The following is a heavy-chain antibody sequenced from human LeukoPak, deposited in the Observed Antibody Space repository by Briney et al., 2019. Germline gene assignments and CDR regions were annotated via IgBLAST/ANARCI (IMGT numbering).Heavy chain of an antibody. D-gene: IGHD1/OR15-1a*01. J-gene: IGHJ4*02. V-gene: IGHV4-61*01. Sequence: SETLSLTCTVSGGSVSSGSYYWSWIRQPPGKGLEWIGYISYSGRTNYSPSLKSRVTISVDKSKNQFSLELASVTAADTAVYYCASVRSGTYYFNYWGQGALVTVSS. CDR1: GGSVSSGSYY. CDR3: ASVRSGTYYFNY. CDR2: ISYSGRT.